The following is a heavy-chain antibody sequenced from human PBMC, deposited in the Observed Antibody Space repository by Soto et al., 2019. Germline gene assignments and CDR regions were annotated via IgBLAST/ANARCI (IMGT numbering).Heavy chain of an antibody. CDR1: GFTVRSYW. V-gene: IGHV3-74*01. CDR2: INSDGSST. Sequence: GGSLELSCAASGFTVRSYWMHWVRKAPGKGLVWVSRINSDGSSTSYADSVKGRFTISRDNAKNTLYLQMNSLRAEDTAVYFCARSAYCGGDCPPYYYGMDVWGQGTTVTVSS. CDR3: ARSAYCGGDCPPYYYGMDV. J-gene: IGHJ6*02. D-gene: IGHD2-21*02.